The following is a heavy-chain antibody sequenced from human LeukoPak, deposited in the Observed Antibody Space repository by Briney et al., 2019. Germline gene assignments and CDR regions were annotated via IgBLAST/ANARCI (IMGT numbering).Heavy chain of an antibody. D-gene: IGHD6-13*01. Sequence: PGGSLRLSCAAPGFTFSSYAMSWVRQAPGKGLEWVSAISGSGGSTYYADSVKGRFTISRDNSKNTLYLQMNSLRAEDTAVYYCAEDGSSWYQLDPEYYFDYWGQGTLVTVSS. J-gene: IGHJ4*02. CDR2: ISGSGGST. V-gene: IGHV3-23*01. CDR3: AEDGSSWYQLDPEYYFDY. CDR1: GFTFSSYA.